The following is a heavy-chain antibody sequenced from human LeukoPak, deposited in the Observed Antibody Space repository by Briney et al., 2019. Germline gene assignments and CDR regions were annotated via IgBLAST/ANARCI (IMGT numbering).Heavy chain of an antibody. CDR1: GGSISSGGYS. CDR3: ARFARGVYDSSGYPTDYFDY. V-gene: IGHV4-30-2*01. CDR2: IYRSGST. J-gene: IGHJ4*02. D-gene: IGHD3-22*01. Sequence: SETLSLTCAVSGGSISSGGYSWSWIRQPPGKGLEWIGYIYRSGSTYYNPSLKSRVTISVDRSKNQFSLKLSSVTAADTAVYYCARFARGVYDSSGYPTDYFDYWGQGTLVTVSS.